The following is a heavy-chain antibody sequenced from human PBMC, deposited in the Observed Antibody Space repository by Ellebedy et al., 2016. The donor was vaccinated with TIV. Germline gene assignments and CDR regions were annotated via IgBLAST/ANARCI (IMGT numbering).Heavy chain of an antibody. CDR3: ATLTGYYDHYFYGMDV. V-gene: IGHV1-69*13. CDR2: IIPIFGTA. D-gene: IGHD3-9*01. J-gene: IGHJ6*02. CDR1: RGTFSSYA. Sequence: SVKVSXKASRGTFSSYAISWVRQAPGQGLEWMGGIIPIFGTANYAQKFQGRVTITADESTSTAYMELSSLRSEDTAVYYCATLTGYYDHYFYGMDVWGQGTTVTVSS.